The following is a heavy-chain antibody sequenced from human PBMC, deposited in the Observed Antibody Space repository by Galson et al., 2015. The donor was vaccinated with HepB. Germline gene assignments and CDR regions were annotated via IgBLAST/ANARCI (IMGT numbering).Heavy chain of an antibody. J-gene: IGHJ5*02. V-gene: IGHV5-51*01. CDR3: ATCGRYGEAATGDNWFDP. CDR2: IYPGDSET. D-gene: IGHD6-13*01. Sequence: QSGAEVKRPGESLKISCRASGNSFSNYWIAWVRQMPGKGLEWMGIIYPGDSETIYSPSFQGQVTISADKSIDTAYLQWSSLKASDTAMYYCATCGRYGEAATGDNWFDPWGQGTLVTVSS. CDR1: GNSFSNYW.